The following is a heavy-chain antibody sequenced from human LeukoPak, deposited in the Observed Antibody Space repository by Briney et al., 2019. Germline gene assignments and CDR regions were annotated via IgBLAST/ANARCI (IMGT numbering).Heavy chain of an antibody. J-gene: IGHJ4*02. V-gene: IGHV3-48*02. CDR3: AGANRKYYFDY. D-gene: IGHD1-14*01. CDR2: ISTSGTTI. Sequence: VSYISTSGTTISYADSVKGRFTMSRDNAKNSLFLQMNSLRDDDTAVYFCAGANRKYYFDYWGQGTLVTVSS.